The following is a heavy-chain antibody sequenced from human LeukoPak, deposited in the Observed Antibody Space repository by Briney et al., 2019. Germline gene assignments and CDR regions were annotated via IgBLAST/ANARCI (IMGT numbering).Heavy chain of an antibody. CDR1: GFTFSSYT. CDR3: ARDAYYGSGSYYDY. V-gene: IGHV3-21*01. CDR2: ISSSSSNI. D-gene: IGHD3-10*01. J-gene: IGHJ4*02. Sequence: GGSLRLSCAASGFTFSSYTTNWVRQAPGKGLEWVSFISSSSSNIYSADSVKGRFTISRDNAKNSLYLQMNSLRAEDTAVYYCARDAYYGSGSYYDYWDQGTLVTVSS.